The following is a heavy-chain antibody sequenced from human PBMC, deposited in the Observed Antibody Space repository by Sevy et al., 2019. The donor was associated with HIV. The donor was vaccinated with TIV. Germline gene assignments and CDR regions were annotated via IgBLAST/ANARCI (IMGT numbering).Heavy chain of an antibody. D-gene: IGHD4-4*01. V-gene: IGHV4-31*03. J-gene: IGHJ4*02. CDR1: GGSISSGGYY. CDR2: IHYSGST. Sequence: SETLSLTCTVSGGSISSGGYYWNWIRQHPGEGLEWIGHIHYSGSTYYNPSLMSRVTMSVDTSKNQFSLKVTSVTDADTAVYYCVRSKAFSGLDYWGQGTLVTVSS. CDR3: VRSKAFSGLDY.